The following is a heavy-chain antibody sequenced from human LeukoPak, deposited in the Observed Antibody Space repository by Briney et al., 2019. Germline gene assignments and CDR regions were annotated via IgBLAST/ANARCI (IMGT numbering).Heavy chain of an antibody. Sequence: PSETLSLTCTVSGGSISSGDYYWSWIRQPPGKGLEWIGYIYYSGSTYYNPSLKSRVTISVDTSKNQFSLKLSSVTAADTAVYYCARGRALWFGEPLLPYNWFDPWGQGTLVTVSS. CDR1: GGSISSGDYY. CDR2: IYYSGST. D-gene: IGHD3-10*01. CDR3: ARGRALWFGEPLLPYNWFDP. J-gene: IGHJ5*02. V-gene: IGHV4-30-4*01.